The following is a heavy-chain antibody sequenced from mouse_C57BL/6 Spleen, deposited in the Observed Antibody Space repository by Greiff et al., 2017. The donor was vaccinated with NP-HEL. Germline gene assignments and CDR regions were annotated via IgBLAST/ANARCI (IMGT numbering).Heavy chain of an antibody. CDR2: ISDGGSYT. Sequence: EVQLVESGGGFVKPGGSLKLSCAASGFTFSSYAMSWVRQTPEKRLEWVATISDGGSYTYYPDNVKGRFTISRDNAKNNLYLQMSHLKSEDTAMYYCARDRHYYGSSSYYFDDWGQGTTLTVSS. V-gene: IGHV5-4*01. J-gene: IGHJ2*01. CDR1: GFTFSSYA. CDR3: ARDRHYYGSSSYYFDD. D-gene: IGHD1-1*01.